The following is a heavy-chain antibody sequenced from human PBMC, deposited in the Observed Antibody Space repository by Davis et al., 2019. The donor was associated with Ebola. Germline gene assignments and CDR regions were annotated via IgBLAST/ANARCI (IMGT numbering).Heavy chain of an antibody. V-gene: IGHV3-21*01. CDR1: GFTFSDYT. Sequence: PGGSLRLSCAASGFTFSDYTINWVRQAPGKGLEWVSSISTRSTYIYQTDSLKGRFIISRDNAKNSLYLQMNGLRAEDTAVYYCVTENWYRFESLGQGTLVTVSS. CDR3: VTENWYRFES. J-gene: IGHJ4*02. CDR2: ISTRSTYI. D-gene: IGHD1/OR15-1a*01.